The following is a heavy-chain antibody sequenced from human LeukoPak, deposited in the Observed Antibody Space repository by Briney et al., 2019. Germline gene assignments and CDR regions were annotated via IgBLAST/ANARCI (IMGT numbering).Heavy chain of an antibody. CDR2: ISSSGSTI. CDR3: ARSHKWSPYYYYGMDV. Sequence: GGSLRLSCAASGFTFSSYEMNWVRQAPGKGLEWVSYISSSGSTIYYADSVKGRFTISRDNAKNSLYLQMNSLRAEDTAVYYCARSHKWSPYYYYGMDVWGKGTTVTVSS. CDR1: GFTFSSYE. V-gene: IGHV3-48*03. D-gene: IGHD3-3*01. J-gene: IGHJ6*04.